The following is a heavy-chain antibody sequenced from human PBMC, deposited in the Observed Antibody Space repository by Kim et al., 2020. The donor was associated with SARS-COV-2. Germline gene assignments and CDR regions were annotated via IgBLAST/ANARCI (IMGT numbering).Heavy chain of an antibody. CDR2: INPNSGGT. CDR3: AKSLGRRYCSGGSCSLENWFDP. CDR1: GYTFTGYY. V-gene: IGHV1-2*02. Sequence: ASVKVSCKASGYTFTGYYTHWVRQAPGQGLEWMGWINPNSGGTNYAQKFQGRVTMTRDTSISTAYMELSRLRSDDTAVYYCAKSLGRRYCSGGSCSLENWFDPWGQGTLVTVSS. D-gene: IGHD2-15*01. J-gene: IGHJ5*02.